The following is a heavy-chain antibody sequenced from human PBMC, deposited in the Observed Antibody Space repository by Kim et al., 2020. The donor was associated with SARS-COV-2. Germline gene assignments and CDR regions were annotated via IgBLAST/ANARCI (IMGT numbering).Heavy chain of an antibody. CDR1: GFTFDDYA. CDR2: ISWNSGSI. CDR3: ASIAVAGTFDYYYGMDV. V-gene: IGHV3-9*01. D-gene: IGHD6-19*01. J-gene: IGHJ6*02. Sequence: SLRLSCAASGFTFDDYAMHWVRQAPGKGLEWVSGISWNSGSIGYADSVKGRFTISRDNAKNSLYLQMNSLRAEDTALYYCASIAVAGTFDYYYGMDVWGQGTTVTVSS.